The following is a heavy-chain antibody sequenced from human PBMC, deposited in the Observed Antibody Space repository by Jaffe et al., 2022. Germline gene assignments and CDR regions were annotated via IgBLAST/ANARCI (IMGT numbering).Heavy chain of an antibody. J-gene: IGHJ5*02. CDR1: GFTFSSYW. CDR2: IKQDGSEK. D-gene: IGHD3-10*01. V-gene: IGHV3-7*01. CDR3: ARLVLLWFREGLGPFGWFDP. Sequence: EVQLVESGGGLVQPGGSLRLSCAASGFTFSSYWMSWVRQAPGKGLEWVANIKQDGSEKYYVDSVKGRFTISRDNAKNSLYLQMNSLRAEDTAVYYCARLVLLWFREGLGPFGWFDPWGQGTLVTVSS.